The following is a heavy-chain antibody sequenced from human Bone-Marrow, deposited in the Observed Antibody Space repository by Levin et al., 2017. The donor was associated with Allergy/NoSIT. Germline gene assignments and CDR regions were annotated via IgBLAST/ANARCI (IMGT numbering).Heavy chain of an antibody. D-gene: IGHD2-21*01. CDR1: GFTFDNYA. CDR2: IASDSGGI. V-gene: IGHV3-23*01. Sequence: PGGSLRLSCAASGFTFDNYAMTWVRQTPGKGLEWISVIASDSGGIHYADSVEGRFTISRDNSKNTLYLQMNSLRAEDTAIYYCAKYSSSFGPTRVFDYWGQGTLVTVSS. J-gene: IGHJ4*02. CDR3: AKYSSSFGPTRVFDY.